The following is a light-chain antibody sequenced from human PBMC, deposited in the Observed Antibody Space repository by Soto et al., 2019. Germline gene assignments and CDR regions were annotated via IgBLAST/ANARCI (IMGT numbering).Light chain of an antibody. V-gene: IGLV2-11*01. J-gene: IGLJ3*02. CDR3: CSFAGSYTFWV. CDR1: SSDVGDYNY. CDR2: DVS. Sequence: QSALTQPRSVSGSPGQSVTISCTGTSSDVGDYNYVSWYQQYPGKAPKLVIYDVSKRPSGVHDRFSGFKSGNTASLTISGLQSEDEADYYCCSFAGSYTFWVFGGGTKLTVL.